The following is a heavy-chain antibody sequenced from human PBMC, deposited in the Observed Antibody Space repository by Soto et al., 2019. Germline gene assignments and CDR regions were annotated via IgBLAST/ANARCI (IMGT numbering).Heavy chain of an antibody. CDR2: ISNSGNTI. Sequence: GGSLRLSCVISGFTFSYYYMSWIRQAPGKGLEWVSYISNSGNTIYYADSVKGRFTISRDNAKNSLYLQMNSLGAEDTAVYYCARDRSYGNDAFDMWGQGTMVTVSS. CDR3: ARDRSYGNDAFDM. CDR1: GFTFSYYY. J-gene: IGHJ3*02. V-gene: IGHV3-11*01. D-gene: IGHD5-18*01.